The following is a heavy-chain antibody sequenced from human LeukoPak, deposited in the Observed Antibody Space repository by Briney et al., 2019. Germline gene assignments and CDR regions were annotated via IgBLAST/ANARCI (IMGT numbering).Heavy chain of an antibody. CDR3: ASESNEWSLDY. V-gene: IGHV3-7*03. J-gene: IGHJ4*02. CDR2: IKQDGSEK. Sequence: GGSLRLSCAASGVTFSSYWMSWVRQAPGKGLEWVANIKQDGSEKYYVDSVKGRFTISRDNAKNSLYLQMNSLRAEDTAVYYCASESNEWSLDYWGQGTLVTVSS. CDR1: GVTFSSYW. D-gene: IGHD3-3*01.